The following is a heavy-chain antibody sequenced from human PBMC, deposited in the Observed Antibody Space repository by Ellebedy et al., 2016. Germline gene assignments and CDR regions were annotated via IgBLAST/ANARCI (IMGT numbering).Heavy chain of an antibody. D-gene: IGHD3-9*01. CDR1: GFTFSSYA. Sequence: GGSLRLSXAASGFTFSSYAMSWVRQAPGKGLEWVCAISGSGGSTYHADSVKGRFTISRDNSKNTLYLQMNSLIAEDTAVYYCAKDRDDVMRGAPNDYWGQGTLVTVSS. CDR2: ISGSGGST. J-gene: IGHJ4*02. CDR3: AKDRDDVMRGAPNDY. V-gene: IGHV3-23*01.